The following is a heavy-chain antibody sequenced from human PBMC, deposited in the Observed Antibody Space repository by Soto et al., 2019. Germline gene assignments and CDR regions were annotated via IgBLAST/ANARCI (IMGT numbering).Heavy chain of an antibody. D-gene: IGHD3-16*01. CDR3: AKMGSDAYKPFDS. Sequence: EVQLLESGGGLVQPGESQRLSCAASGFTFSDYAMGWVRQAPGKGLEWVSSISASGYSTYYADSVKGRFTISRDTSKNTLYLQTNSLRAEDTAMYYCAKMGSDAYKPFDSWGQGSLVTVSS. J-gene: IGHJ4*02. V-gene: IGHV3-23*01. CDR1: GFTFSDYA. CDR2: ISASGYST.